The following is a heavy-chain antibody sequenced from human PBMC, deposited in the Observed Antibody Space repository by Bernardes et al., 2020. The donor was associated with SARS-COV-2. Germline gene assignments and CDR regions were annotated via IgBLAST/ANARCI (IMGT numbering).Heavy chain of an antibody. CDR1: NDSIPNYY. J-gene: IGHJ5*02. D-gene: IGHD3-10*01. CDR2: MYHTGST. CDR3: ARVFLRGVNPWFDT. Sequence: SETLSLTCTVSNDSIPNYYWSWIRQPPGKGLEWIAYMYHTGSTHYNPSLKSRVTTSVETSKNQFSLKLSSVTAADTAVYYCARVFLRGVNPWFDTWPGNPGHRLL. V-gene: IGHV4-59*01.